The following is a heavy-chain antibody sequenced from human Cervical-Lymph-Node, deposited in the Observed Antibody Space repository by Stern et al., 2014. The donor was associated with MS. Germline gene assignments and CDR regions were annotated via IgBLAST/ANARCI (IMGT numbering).Heavy chain of an antibody. V-gene: IGHV1-2*02. CDR2: IDPNTGDT. CDR3: AKTDDWNSRFEY. J-gene: IGHJ4*02. CDR1: GYSFTGYL. Sequence: VQLVESGAEVKKPWASVKVSCKTSGYSFTGYLLHWVRQAPGQGLEWMGWIDPNTGDTNLAQRFQGRVTLTVEKSITTAYMEVTRLNSDDTAVYYCAKTDDWNSRFEYWGQGILVTVSS. D-gene: IGHD1-7*01.